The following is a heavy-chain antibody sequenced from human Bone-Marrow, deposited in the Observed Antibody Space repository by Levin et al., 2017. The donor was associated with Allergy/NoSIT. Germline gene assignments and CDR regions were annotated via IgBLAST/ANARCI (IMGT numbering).Heavy chain of an antibody. D-gene: IGHD3-22*01. J-gene: IGHJ4*02. CDR1: GASISGSTSY. Sequence: PSETLSLTCSVSGASISGSTSYWAWIRQRPGKGLEWLGSVYYSGSTYDNPSLRSRVTISVDTSKNQFSLKLTSVTAADTAVYFCARDPQSYFDTNGYYDYWGQGTLVTVSS. V-gene: IGHV4-39*07. CDR2: VYYSGST. CDR3: ARDPQSYFDTNGYYDY.